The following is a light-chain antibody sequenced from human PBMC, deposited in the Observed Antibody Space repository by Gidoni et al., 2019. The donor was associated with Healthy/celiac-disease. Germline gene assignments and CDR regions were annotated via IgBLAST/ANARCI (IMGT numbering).Light chain of an antibody. CDR3: AAWDDSLNGSYV. Sequence: QSVLTQPPSASGTPAQRVTISCSGSSSNIGSNTVNWYQQLPGTAPKLLIYSNNQRPSGVPDRFSGSKSGTSASLAISGLQSEDEADYYCAAWDDSLNGSYVFGTGTKVTVL. V-gene: IGLV1-44*01. CDR2: SNN. CDR1: SSNIGSNT. J-gene: IGLJ1*01.